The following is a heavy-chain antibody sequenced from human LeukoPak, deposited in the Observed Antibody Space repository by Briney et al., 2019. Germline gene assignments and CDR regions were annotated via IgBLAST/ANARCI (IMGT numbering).Heavy chain of an antibody. CDR2: VSGGKGNT. CDR1: GYIFSNYD. D-gene: IGHD6-6*01. J-gene: IGHJ4*02. V-gene: IGHV1-3*01. Sequence: ASVKVSCKPSGYIFSNYDINWVRQAPGRGLEWMGWVSGGKGNTKYSEKFQGRITITRDTSATTAYLELSSLRSEDSTVYFCARAFSASSSTIDYWGQGTLVIVSP. CDR3: ARAFSASSSTIDY.